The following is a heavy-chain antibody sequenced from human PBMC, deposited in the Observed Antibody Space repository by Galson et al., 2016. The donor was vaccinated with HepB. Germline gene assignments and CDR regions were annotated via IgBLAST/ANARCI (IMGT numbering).Heavy chain of an antibody. CDR3: ARGTLGTTATMAFDY. V-gene: IGHV4-4*02. CDR1: GASISNDYW. J-gene: IGHJ4*02. Sequence: SETLSLTCAVSGASISNDYWWSWVRQSPDKGFEWLGEIYQTGTANYNPSFTRRATISVDTSKNQISLRLDSVTAADTAGYYCARGTLGTTATMAFDYWGQGTLVSVSS. D-gene: IGHD1-26*01. CDR2: IYQTGTA.